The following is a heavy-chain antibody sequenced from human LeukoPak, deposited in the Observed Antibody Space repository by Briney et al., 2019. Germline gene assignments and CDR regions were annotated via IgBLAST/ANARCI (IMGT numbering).Heavy chain of an antibody. Sequence: GRSLRLPCAASGFTFSSYGMHWVRQAPGKGLEWEAVIWYDGSNKYYADSVKGRFTISRDNSKNTLYLQMNSLRAEDTAVYYCAKDYYDSSGYPRYAFDIWGQGTMVTVSS. J-gene: IGHJ3*02. CDR2: IWYDGSNK. CDR3: AKDYYDSSGYPRYAFDI. CDR1: GFTFSSYG. V-gene: IGHV3-33*06. D-gene: IGHD3-22*01.